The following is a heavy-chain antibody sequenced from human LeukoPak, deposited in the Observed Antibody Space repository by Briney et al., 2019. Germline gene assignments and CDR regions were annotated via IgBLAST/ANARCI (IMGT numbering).Heavy chain of an antibody. CDR1: GFTFSSYA. CDR3: ARHYGSGSPFDY. Sequence: GGSLRLSCAASGFTFSSYAMTWVRQAPGKGLEWVSAIGGSGGDTYYGDSVKGRFTISRDNAKNSLYLQMNSLRAEDTAVYYCARHYGSGSPFDYWGQGTLVTVSS. V-gene: IGHV3-23*01. J-gene: IGHJ4*02. D-gene: IGHD3-10*01. CDR2: IGGSGGDT.